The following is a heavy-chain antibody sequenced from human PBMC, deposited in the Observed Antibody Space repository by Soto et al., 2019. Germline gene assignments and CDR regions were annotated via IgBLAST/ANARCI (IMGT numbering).Heavy chain of an antibody. CDR1: GFTFSSYD. J-gene: IGHJ6*02. V-gene: IGHV3-13*01. D-gene: IGHD6-13*01. CDR2: IGTAGDT. CDR3: ARDMLAAGVLYYYYYGMDV. Sequence: EVQLVESGGGLVQPGGSLRLSCAASGFTFSSYDMHWVRQATGKGLEWVSAIGTAGDTYYPGSVKGRFTISRENDKNSLYLQMNSLRAEDTAVYYCARDMLAAGVLYYYYYGMDVWGQGTTVTVSS.